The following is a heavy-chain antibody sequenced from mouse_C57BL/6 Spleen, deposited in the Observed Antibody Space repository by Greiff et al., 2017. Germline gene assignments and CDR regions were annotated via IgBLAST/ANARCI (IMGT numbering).Heavy chain of an antibody. V-gene: IGHV1-66*01. J-gene: IGHJ3*01. D-gene: IGHD1-1*01. CDR2: IYPGSGNT. Sequence: VKLMESGPELVKPGASVKISCKASGYSFTSYYIHWVKQRPGQGLEWIGWIYPGSGNTKYNEKFKGKATLTADTSSSTAYMQLSSLTSEDSAVYYCAREGGSSAWFAYWGQGTLVTVSA. CDR3: AREGGSSAWFAY. CDR1: GYSFTSYY.